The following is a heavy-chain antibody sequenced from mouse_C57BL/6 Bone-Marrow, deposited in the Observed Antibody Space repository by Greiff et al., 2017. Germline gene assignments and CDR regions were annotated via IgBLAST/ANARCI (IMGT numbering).Heavy chain of an antibody. CDR3: ARGGEDYDAGFAY. Sequence: VQLQQSGAELARPGASVKLSCKASGYTFTSYGISWVKQRTGQGLEWIGEIYPRNGNTYYNEKFKGKATLTADKSSSTAYMELRSLTSEDSAVYFCARGGEDYDAGFAYWGQGTLVTVSA. D-gene: IGHD2-4*01. J-gene: IGHJ3*01. CDR2: IYPRNGNT. CDR1: GYTFTSYG. V-gene: IGHV1-81*01.